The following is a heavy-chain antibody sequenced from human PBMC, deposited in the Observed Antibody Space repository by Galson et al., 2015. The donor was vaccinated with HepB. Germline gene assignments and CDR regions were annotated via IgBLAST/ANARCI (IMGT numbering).Heavy chain of an antibody. D-gene: IGHD6-13*01. CDR3: ARGGEVLEIAAAVYFDY. Sequence: ETLSLTCAVYGGSFSGYYWSWIRQPPGKGLEWIGEINHSGSTNYNPSLKSRVTISVDTSKNQFSLKLSSVTAADTAVYYCARGGEVLEIAAAVYFDYWGQGTLVTVSS. CDR1: GGSFSGYY. CDR2: INHSGST. J-gene: IGHJ4*02. V-gene: IGHV4-34*01.